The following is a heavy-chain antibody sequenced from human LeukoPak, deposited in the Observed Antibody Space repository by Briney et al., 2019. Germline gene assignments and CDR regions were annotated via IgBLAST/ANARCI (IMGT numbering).Heavy chain of an antibody. J-gene: IGHJ4*02. Sequence: SETLSLTCTVSGGSISSHYWSWIRQPPGKGLEWIGYIYYSGSTNYNPSLKSRVTISVDTSKNQFSLKLSSVTAADTAVYYCARASRWFYYFDYWGQGTPVTVSS. CDR1: GGSISSHY. CDR2: IYYSGST. CDR3: ARASRWFYYFDY. D-gene: IGHD4-23*01. V-gene: IGHV4-59*11.